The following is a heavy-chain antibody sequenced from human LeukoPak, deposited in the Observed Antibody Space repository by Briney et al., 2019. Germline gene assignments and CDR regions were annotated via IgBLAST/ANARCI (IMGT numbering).Heavy chain of an antibody. J-gene: IGHJ3*02. V-gene: IGHV4-4*07. D-gene: IGHD3-3*01. CDR1: GGSISSYY. CDR3: ARKGLSLKFLEWLSAFDI. Sequence: SETLSLTCTVSGGSISSYYWSWIRQPAGKGLGWIGRIYTSGSTNYNPSLKSRVTMSVDTSKNQFSLKLSSVTAADTAVYCCARKGLSLKFLEWLSAFDIWGQGTMVTVSS. CDR2: IYTSGST.